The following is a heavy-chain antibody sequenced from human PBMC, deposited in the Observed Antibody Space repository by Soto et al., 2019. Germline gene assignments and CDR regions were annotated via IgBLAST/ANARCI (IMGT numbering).Heavy chain of an antibody. J-gene: IGHJ4*02. CDR1: GGSISSYY. D-gene: IGHD2-2*01. V-gene: IGHV4-59*12. Sequence: PSETLSLTCTVSGGSISSYYWSWIRQPPGKGLDWIGYIYYSGSTNYNPSLKSRVTISVDTSKKQFSLQMNSLRGEDTAVYFCVGEVGFQLIYWSQGTLVTVSS. CDR2: IYYSGST. CDR3: VGEVGFQLIY.